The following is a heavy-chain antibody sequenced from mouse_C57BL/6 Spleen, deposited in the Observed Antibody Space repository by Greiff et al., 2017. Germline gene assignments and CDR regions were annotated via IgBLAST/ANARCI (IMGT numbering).Heavy chain of an antibody. CDR1: GFNIKDYY. D-gene: IGHD2-2*01. CDR3: AVHSTMVTTDFDY. CDR2: IDPEDGET. V-gene: IGHV14-2*01. J-gene: IGHJ2*01. Sequence: LKQSGAELVKPGASVKLSCPASGFNIKDYYMHWVKQRTEQGLEWIGRIDPEDGETKYAPKFQGKATRTADTSSNTAYLQLSSLTSEDTAVYYCAVHSTMVTTDFDYWGQGTTLTVSS.